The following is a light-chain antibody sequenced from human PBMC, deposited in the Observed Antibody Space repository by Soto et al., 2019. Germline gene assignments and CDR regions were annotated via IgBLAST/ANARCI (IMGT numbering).Light chain of an antibody. CDR1: NIGTKS. CDR2: DDT. J-gene: IGLJ1*01. Sequence: SYELTQPPSVSVAPGQTARIPCGGSNIGTKSVHWYQQKPGQAPLLVVYDDTDRPSGIPERFSGSNSGNTATLTISRVEAGDEADYYCQVWDSRSDHYVFGSGTKVTVL. CDR3: QVWDSRSDHYV. V-gene: IGLV3-21*02.